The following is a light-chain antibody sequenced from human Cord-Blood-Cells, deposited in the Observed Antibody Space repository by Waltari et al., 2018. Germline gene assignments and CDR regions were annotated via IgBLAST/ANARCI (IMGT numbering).Light chain of an antibody. CDR2: GNS. V-gene: IGLV1-40*01. CDR1: SSNIRAGYD. Sequence: QSVLTQPPSVSGAPGQRVNISCTGSSSNIRAGYDVHWYQQLPGTAPKLLISGNSNRPSGVPDRFSGSKSGTSASLAITGLQAEDEADYYCQAYDSSLSGYVFGTGTKVTVL. J-gene: IGLJ1*01. CDR3: QAYDSSLSGYV.